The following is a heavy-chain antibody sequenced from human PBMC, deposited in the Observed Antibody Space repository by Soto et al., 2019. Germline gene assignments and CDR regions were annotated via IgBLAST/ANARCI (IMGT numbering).Heavy chain of an antibody. Sequence: QVQLVESGGGLVKPGGSLRLSCAASGFTFSDYYMSWIRQAPGKGLEWVSAISGSGGSTYYADSVKGRFTISRDNVKNTLYLQMKSLRAEDTVVKYCAKDGATGTRGGGSYYYYDGMDVWGQGTTVTVSS. CDR1: GFTFSDYY. J-gene: IGHJ6*02. CDR2: ISGSGGST. D-gene: IGHD1-1*01. V-gene: IGHV3-11*01. CDR3: AKDGATGTRGGGSYYYYDGMDV.